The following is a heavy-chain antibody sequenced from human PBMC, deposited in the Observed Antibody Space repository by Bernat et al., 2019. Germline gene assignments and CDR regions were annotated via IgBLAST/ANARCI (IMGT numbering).Heavy chain of an antibody. D-gene: IGHD5-12*01. V-gene: IGHV4-59*08. J-gene: IGHJ6*02. Sequence: QVQLQESGPGLVKPSETLSLTCTVSGGSLSSYYWSWIRQPPGKGLEWIGYIYYSGSTNYNPSLKSRVTISVDTSKNQFSLKLSSVTAADTAVYYCAKSEMATTHYYYYGMDVWGQGTTVTVSS. CDR2: IYYSGST. CDR3: AKSEMATTHYYYYGMDV. CDR1: GGSLSSYY.